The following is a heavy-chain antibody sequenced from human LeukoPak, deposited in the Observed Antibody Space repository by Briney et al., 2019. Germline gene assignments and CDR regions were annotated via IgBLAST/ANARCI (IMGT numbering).Heavy chain of an antibody. V-gene: IGHV4-61*01. CDR2: IYYSGST. Sequence: SETLSLTCTVSGVSVSSGSYYWSWIRQPPGKGLEWIGYIYYSGSTNYNPSLKSRVTISVDTSKNQFSLKLSSVTAADTAVYYCARGKGKYYYGSYGMDVWGQGTTVTVSS. CDR3: ARGKGKYYYGSYGMDV. CDR1: GVSVSSGSYY. J-gene: IGHJ6*02. D-gene: IGHD3-10*01.